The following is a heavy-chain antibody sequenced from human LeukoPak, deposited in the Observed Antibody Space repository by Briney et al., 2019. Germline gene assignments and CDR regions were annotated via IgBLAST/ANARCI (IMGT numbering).Heavy chain of an antibody. CDR1: GFTLSSYA. D-gene: IGHD2-21*01. J-gene: IGHJ4*02. CDR2: VSGNGGRT. CDR3: AKSPGSDYLFDY. V-gene: IGHV3-23*01. Sequence: PGGSLRLSCAASGFTLSSYAMSWVRQAPGKGLEWVSAVSGNGGRTNYADSVKGRFTISRDNSKNTLYVQMNSLRAEDTAVYYCAKSPGSDYLFDYWGQGTLVTVSS.